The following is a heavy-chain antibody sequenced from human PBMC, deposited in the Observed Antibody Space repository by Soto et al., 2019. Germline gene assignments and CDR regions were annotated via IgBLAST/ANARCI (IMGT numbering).Heavy chain of an antibody. J-gene: IGHJ4*02. CDR3: ARGYYDYIWGSYRSFDY. Sequence: PGGSLGLSCAASGFTFSSYWMHWVRQAQGKGLEWVAVIWYDGSDKYYADSVKGRFTISRDNSKNTLYLQMNSLRAEDTAVYYCARGYYDYIWGSYRSFDYWGQGTPVTVPQ. V-gene: IGHV3-33*01. D-gene: IGHD3-16*02. CDR1: GFTFSSYW. CDR2: IWYDGSDK.